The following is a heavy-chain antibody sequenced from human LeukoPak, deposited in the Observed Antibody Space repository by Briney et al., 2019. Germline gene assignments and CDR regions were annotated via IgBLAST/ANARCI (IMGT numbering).Heavy chain of an antibody. Sequence: GGSLRLSCAASGFTFSDYYMAWVRQTPGKGLEWVSYITDSGSSRYYADSVKGRFTISRDNAKNSLYLQMNSLRADDTAVYYCTRDLAVAGYWGQGTLVTVSS. CDR1: GFTFSDYY. CDR2: ITDSGSSR. CDR3: TRDLAVAGY. J-gene: IGHJ4*02. D-gene: IGHD6-19*01. V-gene: IGHV3-11*01.